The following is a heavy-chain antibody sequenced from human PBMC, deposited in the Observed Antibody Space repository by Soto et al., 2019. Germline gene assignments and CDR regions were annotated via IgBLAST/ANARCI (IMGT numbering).Heavy chain of an antibody. CDR2: ISYDGNNK. CDR1: GFTFSCYV. D-gene: IGHD5-18*01. Sequence: GGSLRLSCVASGFTFSCYVMHWVRQAPGKGLEWVAVISYDGNNKYHIDSVKGRFTISRDNSKNTLYLQMNSLRAEDTAVYYCARGSSSYGLFDYWGQGTLVTVSS. V-gene: IGHV3-30*03. J-gene: IGHJ4*02. CDR3: ARGSSSYGLFDY.